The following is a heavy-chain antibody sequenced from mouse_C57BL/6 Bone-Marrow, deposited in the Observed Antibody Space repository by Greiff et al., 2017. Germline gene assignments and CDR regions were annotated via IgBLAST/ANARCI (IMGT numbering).Heavy chain of an antibody. CDR1: GFSFNTYA. J-gene: IGHJ4*01. Sequence: EVQGVESGGGLVQPKGSLKLSCAASGFSFNTYAMNWVRQAPGKGLEWVARIRSKSNNYATYYADSVKDRFTISRDDSESMLYLQMNNLKTEDTAMYYCVGVVDAMDYWGQGTSVTVSS. D-gene: IGHD1-1*01. CDR3: VGVVDAMDY. V-gene: IGHV10-1*01. CDR2: IRSKSNNYAT.